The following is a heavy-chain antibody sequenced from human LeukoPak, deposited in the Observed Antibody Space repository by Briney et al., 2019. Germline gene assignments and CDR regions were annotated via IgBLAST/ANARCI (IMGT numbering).Heavy chain of an antibody. CDR1: GYTFTSYG. D-gene: IGHD3-16*02. J-gene: IGHJ4*02. CDR3: ARVGDYDYVWGSYRPFDY. Sequence: ASVKVSCKASGYTFTSYGISWVRQAPGQGLEWMGWISAYNGNTNYAQKLQGRVTMTTDTSTSTAYMELRSLRSDDTAVYYCARVGDYDYVWGSYRPFDYWGQGTLVTVSS. CDR2: ISAYNGNT. V-gene: IGHV1-18*01.